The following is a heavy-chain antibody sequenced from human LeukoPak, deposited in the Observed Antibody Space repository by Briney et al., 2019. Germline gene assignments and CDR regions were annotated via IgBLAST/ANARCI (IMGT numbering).Heavy chain of an antibody. V-gene: IGHV1-69*04. CDR1: GGTFSSYA. CDR2: IIPILGIA. J-gene: IGHJ4*02. Sequence: SVKVSCKASGGTFSSYAISWVRQAPGQGLEWMGRIIPILGIANYAQKFQGRVTITADKSTSTAYMELSSLRTEDTAVYYCARDYYGSSGYEFDYWGQGTLVTVSS. CDR3: ARDYYGSSGYEFDY. D-gene: IGHD3-22*01.